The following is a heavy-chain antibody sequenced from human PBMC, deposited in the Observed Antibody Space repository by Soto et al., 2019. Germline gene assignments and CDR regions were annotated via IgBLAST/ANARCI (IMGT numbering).Heavy chain of an antibody. D-gene: IGHD3-3*01. CDR2: IYYSGST. CDR3: ARDRLRFLECLLPTYYYYYGMDV. J-gene: IGHJ6*02. CDR1: GGSVSSGSYY. Sequence: SETLSLTCTVSGGSVSSGSYYWSWIRQPPGKGLEWIGYIYYSGSTNYNPSLKSRVTISVDTSKNQFSLKLSSVTAADTAVYYCARDRLRFLECLLPTYYYYYGMDVWGQGTTVTVSS. V-gene: IGHV4-61*01.